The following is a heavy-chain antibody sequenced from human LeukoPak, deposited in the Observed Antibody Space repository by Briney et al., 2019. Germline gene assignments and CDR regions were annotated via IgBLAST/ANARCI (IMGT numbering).Heavy chain of an antibody. D-gene: IGHD3-22*01. V-gene: IGHV3-30*02. Sequence: GGSLRLSCAASGFAFSKYSMNWVRQAPGKGLEWLAFKRFDGAVKFYADSVKGRFTISRDNSKNMLYLQMNSLRPEDTAVYYCARDHHRRLYDSQARDTFDIWGQGTMVTVSS. CDR2: KRFDGAVK. CDR3: ARDHHRRLYDSQARDTFDI. J-gene: IGHJ3*02. CDR1: GFAFSKYS.